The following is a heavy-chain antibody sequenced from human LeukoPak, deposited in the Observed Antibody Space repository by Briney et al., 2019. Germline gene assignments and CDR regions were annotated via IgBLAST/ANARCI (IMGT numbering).Heavy chain of an antibody. D-gene: IGHD3-10*01. CDR3: ARGFPTDMVRGEAQDNWFDP. Sequence: SSETLSLTCTVSGGSISSGGYYWSWIRQHPGKGLEWIGYIYYSGSTYYNPSLKSRVTISVDTSKNQFSLKLSSVTAADTAVYYCARGFPTDMVRGEAQDNWFDPWGQGTLVTLSS. CDR1: GGSISSGGYY. CDR2: IYYSGST. J-gene: IGHJ5*02. V-gene: IGHV4-31*03.